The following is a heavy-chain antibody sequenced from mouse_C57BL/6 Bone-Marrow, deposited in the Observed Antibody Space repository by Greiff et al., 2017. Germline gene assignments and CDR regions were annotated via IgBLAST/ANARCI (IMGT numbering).Heavy chain of an antibody. V-gene: IGHV1-42*01. CDR2: INPSTGGT. CDR3: ARCSSYWYFDV. D-gene: IGHD1-1*01. CDR1: GYSFTGYY. J-gene: IGHJ1*03. Sequence: VQLQQSGPELVKPGASVKISCKASGYSFTGYYMNWVKQSPEKSLEWIGEINPSTGGTTYNQKFKAKATLTVDKSSSTAYMQLKSLTSEDSAVYYRARCSSYWYFDVWGTGTTVTVSS.